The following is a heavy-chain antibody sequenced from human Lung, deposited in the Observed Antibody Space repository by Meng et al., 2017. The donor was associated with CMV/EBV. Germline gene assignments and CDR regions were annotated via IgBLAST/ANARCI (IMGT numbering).Heavy chain of an antibody. V-gene: IGHV1-8*01. D-gene: IGHD2-8*01. CDR3: VIKKYCTRSYCHSVH. J-gene: IGHJ1*01. CDR2: MNSNSGGT. Sequence: ASVKVSCKTVGHTFTSHDINWVRQATGQGRESVGCMNSNSGGTGYAQNFQGRITMTRNTSISTAYLELNGLRSEDTAVYYCVIKKYCTRSYCHSVHWVQG. CDR1: GHTFTSHD.